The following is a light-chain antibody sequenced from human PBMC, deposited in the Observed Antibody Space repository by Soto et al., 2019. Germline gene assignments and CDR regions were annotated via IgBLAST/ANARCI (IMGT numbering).Light chain of an antibody. J-gene: IGKJ1*01. CDR2: KAS. CDR3: QQYNSYSLT. Sequence: DIQMTQSPSTLSASVGDRVTITCWASQSISSWLAWYQQKPGKAPKLLIYKASSLESGVPSRFSGSGSGTEFTLTISSLQPDDFATYYCQQYNSYSLTFGRGTKVEIK. CDR1: QSISSW. V-gene: IGKV1-5*03.